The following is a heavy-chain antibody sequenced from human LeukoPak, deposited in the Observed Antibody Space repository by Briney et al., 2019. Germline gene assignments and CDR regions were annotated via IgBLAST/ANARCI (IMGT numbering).Heavy chain of an antibody. CDR3: ARDGMITFGGVVGLYNWFDP. CDR1: GFSINSGYY. D-gene: IGHD3-16*02. J-gene: IGHJ5*02. CDR2: INHSGGT. V-gene: IGHV4-38-2*02. Sequence: PSETLSLTCTVSGFSINSGYYWGWIRQPPGKGLEWIGSINHSGGTYYNPSLKSRVTISLDTSKNEFSLKLSSVTAADTAVYYCARDGMITFGGVVGLYNWFDPWGQGTLVTVSS.